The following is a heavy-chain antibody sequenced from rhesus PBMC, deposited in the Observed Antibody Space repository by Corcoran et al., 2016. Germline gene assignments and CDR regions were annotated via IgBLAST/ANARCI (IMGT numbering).Heavy chain of an antibody. CDR3: ARVLYNIWTGSARFDV. Sequence: EVQLVESGGGLVQPGGSLRLSCAASGFTFSSYAMQWVHQAPGKGLEWVSSIGPGGDAYTADAVKGRFTIARDNAKNSLYLQMHSLRAEDTAVYYCARVLYNIWTGSARFDVWGPGVLVTVSS. CDR2: IGPGGDA. D-gene: IGHD3-3*01. CDR1: GFTFSSYA. V-gene: IGHV3-72*01. J-gene: IGHJ5-1*01.